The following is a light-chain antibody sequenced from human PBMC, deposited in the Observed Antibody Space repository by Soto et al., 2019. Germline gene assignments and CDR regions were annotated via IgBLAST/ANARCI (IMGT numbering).Light chain of an antibody. CDR2: GAS. CDR3: QQYGRSPPFT. CDR1: QTVRSRY. J-gene: IGKJ2*01. V-gene: IGKV3-20*01. Sequence: EIVLTKSPGTLSLSPGERATLSCRASQTVRSRYLAWYQQKPGQAPRLLMYGASNRATGIPDRFSGSGSGTDLTLTISRLEPEDFAVYFCQQYGRSPPFTFGQGTKVEIK.